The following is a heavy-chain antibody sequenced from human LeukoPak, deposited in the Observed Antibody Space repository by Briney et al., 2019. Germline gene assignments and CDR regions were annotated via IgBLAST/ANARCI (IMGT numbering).Heavy chain of an antibody. CDR3: ARAMDHSWPFDY. Sequence: SETLSLTCTVSGGSISSYYWNWIRQPPGKGLEWIGYIYYDGNSNENPSLKSRVTISVDRSKNQFSLNLRSVTAPDTAVYYCARAMDHSWPFDYWGRGTLVTVSS. D-gene: IGHD3/OR15-3a*01. J-gene: IGHJ4*02. CDR1: GGSISSYY. CDR2: IYYDGNS. V-gene: IGHV4-59*01.